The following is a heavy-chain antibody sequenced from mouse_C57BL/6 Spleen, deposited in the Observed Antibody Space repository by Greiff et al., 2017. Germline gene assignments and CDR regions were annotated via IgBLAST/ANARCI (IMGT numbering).Heavy chain of an antibody. V-gene: IGHV14-4*01. J-gene: IGHJ3*01. CDR2: IDPENGDT. D-gene: IGHD2-3*01. CDR3: TTVYDGPPY. Sequence: EVQLQQSGAELVRPGASVKLSCTASGFNIKDAYMHWVKQRPEQGLEWIGWIDPENGDTEYASKFQGKATITADTSSNTAYLQLRSLTSEDTAVYYCTTVYDGPPYWGQGTLVTVSA. CDR1: GFNIKDAY.